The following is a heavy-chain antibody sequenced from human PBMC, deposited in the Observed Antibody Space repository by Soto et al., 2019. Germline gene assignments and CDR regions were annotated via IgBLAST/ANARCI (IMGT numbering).Heavy chain of an antibody. J-gene: IGHJ1*01. CDR3: GAAYSNYEYFQH. D-gene: IGHD4-4*01. CDR1: GFTFSSYS. Sequence: GGSLRLSCAASGFTFSSYSMNWVRQAPGKGLEWVSSISSSSYIYYADSVKGRFTISRDNAKNSLYLQMNSLRAEDTAVYYCGAAYSNYEYFQHWGQGTLVTVSS. CDR2: ISSSSYI. V-gene: IGHV3-21*01.